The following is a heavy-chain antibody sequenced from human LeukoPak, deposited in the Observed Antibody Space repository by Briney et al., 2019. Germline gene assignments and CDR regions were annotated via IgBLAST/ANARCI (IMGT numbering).Heavy chain of an antibody. CDR2: INAGNGNT. CDR1: GYTFTSYA. V-gene: IGHV1-3*01. Sequence: ASVKVSCKASGYTFTSYAMHWVHQAPGQRLEWMGWINAGNGNTKYSQKFQGRVTITRDTSASTAYMELSSLRSEDTAVYYCARDGEYSGSYYDYWGQGTLVTVSS. CDR3: ARDGEYSGSYYDY. J-gene: IGHJ4*02. D-gene: IGHD1-26*01.